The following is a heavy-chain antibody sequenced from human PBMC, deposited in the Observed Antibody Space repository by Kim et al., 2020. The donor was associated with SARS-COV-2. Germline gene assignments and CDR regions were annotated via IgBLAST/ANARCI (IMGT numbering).Heavy chain of an antibody. CDR2: INSDGSST. CDR1: GFTFSSYW. J-gene: IGHJ6*02. Sequence: GGSLRLSCAASGFTFSSYWMHWVRQAPGKGLVWVSRINSDGSSTSYADSVKGRFTISRDNAKNTLYLQMNSLRAEDTAVYYCARVDAPGGNYYYGMDVWGQGTTVTVSS. V-gene: IGHV3-74*01. D-gene: IGHD1-26*01. CDR3: ARVDAPGGNYYYGMDV.